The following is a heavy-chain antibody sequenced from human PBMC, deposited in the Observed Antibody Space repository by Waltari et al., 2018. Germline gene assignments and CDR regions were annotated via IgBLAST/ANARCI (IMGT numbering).Heavy chain of an antibody. CDR3: ARENSGSYGEFDF. D-gene: IGHD1-26*01. Sequence: EVQMVETGGGLIQPGGSLRLSCAVSGFSVLSNYMTVVRQPPGKGLEWVSYIYSGGSTYYADSVKGRFTISRDNSKNTLYLQMNNLRAEDTAVYYCARENSGSYGEFDFWGQGTLVTVSS. J-gene: IGHJ4*02. CDR2: IYSGGST. V-gene: IGHV3-53*02. CDR1: GFSVLSNY.